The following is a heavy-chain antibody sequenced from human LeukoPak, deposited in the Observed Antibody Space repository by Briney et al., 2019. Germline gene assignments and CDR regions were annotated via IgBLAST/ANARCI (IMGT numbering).Heavy chain of an antibody. V-gene: IGHV1-18*01. Sequence: GASVKLSCKASGYIFNSYGISWVRQAPGQGLEWMGWISAYNGDTNYARKLQGRVTMTTDTSTTTAYMELRSLRSDDTAVYYCARDFTGGYSSGWSDFDYWGQGTLVTVSS. CDR1: GYIFNSYG. D-gene: IGHD6-19*01. CDR3: ARDFTGGYSSGWSDFDY. J-gene: IGHJ4*02. CDR2: ISAYNGDT.